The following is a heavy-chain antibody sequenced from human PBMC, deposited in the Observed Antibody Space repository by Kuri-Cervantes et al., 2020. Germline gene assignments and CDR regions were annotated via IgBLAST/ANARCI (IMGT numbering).Heavy chain of an antibody. CDR1: EFTFSSSA. J-gene: IGHJ4*02. CDR2: IRLDDGNT. D-gene: IGHD6-6*01. CDR3: ARVVAARADLDY. V-gene: IGHV3-23*01. Sequence: GESLKISCAASEFTFSSSAMSWVRQVPGKGLEWVSSIRLDDGNTFYADSVKGRFTISRDNAKNTLYMQMDSLRAEDTAVYFCARVVAARADLDYWGQGTLVTVSS.